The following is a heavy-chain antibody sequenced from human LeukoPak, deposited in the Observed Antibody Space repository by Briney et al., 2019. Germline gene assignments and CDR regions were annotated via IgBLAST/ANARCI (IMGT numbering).Heavy chain of an antibody. CDR3: VRGTGGF. CDR1: GSTFSNYW. J-gene: IGHJ4*02. Sequence: GRSLRLSCVVSGSTFSNYWMTWVRQTPGKGLDWVANIKEDGTQKYYVDSVKGRFTISRDNAKNSLYLQMNSLRAEDTAVYYCVRGTGGFWGQGALVTVSS. V-gene: IGHV3-7*01. CDR2: IKEDGTQK. D-gene: IGHD2-8*02.